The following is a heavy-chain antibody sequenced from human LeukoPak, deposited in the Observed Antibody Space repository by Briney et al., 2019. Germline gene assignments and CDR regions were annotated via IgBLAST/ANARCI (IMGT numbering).Heavy chain of an antibody. D-gene: IGHD4-23*01. CDR1: GGTFSSYA. CDR2: IIPILGIA. J-gene: IGHJ4*02. Sequence: GASVKVSCKASGGTFSSYAISWVRQAPGQGLEWMGRIIPILGIANYAQKFQGRVTITADKSTSTAYMELGSLRSEDTAVYYCARGGYGGNSSPNYWGQGTLVTVSS. V-gene: IGHV1-69*04. CDR3: ARGGYGGNSSPNY.